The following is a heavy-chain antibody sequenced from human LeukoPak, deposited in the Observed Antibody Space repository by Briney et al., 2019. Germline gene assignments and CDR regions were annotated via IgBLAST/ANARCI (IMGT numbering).Heavy chain of an antibody. CDR1: GYTFTSYD. J-gene: IGHJ4*02. CDR2: MNPNSGNT. V-gene: IGHV1-8*01. CDR3: ARGRGSGSYYGY. Sequence: ASVKVSCKASGYTFTSYDINWVRQATGQGLEWIGWMNPNSGNTGYAQKFQGRVTMTRNNSISTAYMELSSLRSEDTAVYYCARGRGSGSYYGYWGQGTLVTVSS. D-gene: IGHD1-26*01.